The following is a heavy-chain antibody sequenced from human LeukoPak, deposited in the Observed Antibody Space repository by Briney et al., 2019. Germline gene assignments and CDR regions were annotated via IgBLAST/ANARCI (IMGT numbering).Heavy chain of an antibody. CDR2: MNPNSGNT. Sequence: ASVKVSCKASGYTFTSYDINWVRQATGQGLEWMGWMNPNSGNTGYAQKFQGRVTMTRNTSISTAYMELSSLRSEDTAVYYCARGYTYYYGSGSSGGFDPWGQETLVTVSS. D-gene: IGHD3-10*01. CDR1: GYTFTSYD. J-gene: IGHJ5*02. V-gene: IGHV1-8*01. CDR3: ARGYTYYYGSGSSGGFDP.